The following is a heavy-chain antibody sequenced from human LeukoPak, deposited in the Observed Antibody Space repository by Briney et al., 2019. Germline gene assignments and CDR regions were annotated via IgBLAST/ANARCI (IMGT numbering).Heavy chain of an antibody. CDR3: AKTRGSSSTTGG. CDR1: GFTFSSYA. CDR2: ISGSGGST. J-gene: IGHJ1*01. V-gene: IGHV3-23*01. D-gene: IGHD6-6*01. Sequence: GGSLRLSCAASGFTFSSYAMSWVRQAPGKGLEWVSAISGSGGSTYYADSVKGRFTISRGNSKNTLYLQMNSLRAEDTAVYYCAKTRGSSSTTGGWGQGTLVTVSS.